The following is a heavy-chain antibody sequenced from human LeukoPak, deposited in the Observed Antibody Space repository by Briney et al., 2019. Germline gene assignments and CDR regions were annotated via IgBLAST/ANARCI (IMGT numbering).Heavy chain of an antibody. CDR3: ARDRSPAANWFDP. D-gene: IGHD2-2*01. Sequence: PGGSLRLSCAASGFTFSSYSMNWVRQAPGKGLEWVSYISSSSSTIYYADSVKGRFTISRDNAKNSLYLQMNSLRAEDTAVYYCARDRSPAANWFDPWGQGTLVTVSS. V-gene: IGHV3-48*04. J-gene: IGHJ5*02. CDR2: ISSSSSTI. CDR1: GFTFSSYS.